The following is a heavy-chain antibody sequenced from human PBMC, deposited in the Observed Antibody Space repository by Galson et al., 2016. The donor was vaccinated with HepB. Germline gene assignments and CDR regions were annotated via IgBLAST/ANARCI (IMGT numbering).Heavy chain of an antibody. Sequence: SLRLSCAASGFPFSNYVMTWVRQTPGKGLEWVSNIRSGGDTYYADSLKGRFTVSRDDSRNMLYLQMNSLRVDDTVVYSCAKGGGDTTGWYPLDSWGRGILVTVSS. D-gene: IGHD6-19*01. J-gene: IGHJ4*02. CDR2: IRSGGDT. V-gene: IGHV3-23*01. CDR3: AKGGGDTTGWYPLDS. CDR1: GFPFSNYV.